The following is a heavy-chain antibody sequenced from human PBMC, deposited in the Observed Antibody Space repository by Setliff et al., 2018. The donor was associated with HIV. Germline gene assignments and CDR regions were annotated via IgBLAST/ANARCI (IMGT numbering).Heavy chain of an antibody. CDR1: GYTFTGYY. Sequence: ASVKVSCKASGYTFTGYYMHWVRQAPGQGLEWMGRINPNSGGTNYAQKFQGRVTMTRDTSISTAYMELSRLRSDDTAVYYCASQLGIVSPFDYWGQGTLVTVSS. D-gene: IGHD7-27*01. V-gene: IGHV1-2*06. J-gene: IGHJ4*02. CDR2: INPNSGGT. CDR3: ASQLGIVSPFDY.